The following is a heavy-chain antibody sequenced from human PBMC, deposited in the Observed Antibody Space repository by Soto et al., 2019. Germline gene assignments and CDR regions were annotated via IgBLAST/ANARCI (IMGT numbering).Heavy chain of an antibody. D-gene: IGHD4-17*01. Sequence: QVQLQESGPGLVKPSETLSLTCTVSGVSVSSGRFYWAWIRQPPGKGLEWIGFGSYSGTTNYKPSLKSLVTISVDTSRSQISLKVSSLTAADTAVYYCARGATVTQFDYWGRGTLVTVSS. CDR2: GSYSGTT. CDR3: ARGATVTQFDY. V-gene: IGHV4-61*01. J-gene: IGHJ4*02. CDR1: GVSVSSGRFY.